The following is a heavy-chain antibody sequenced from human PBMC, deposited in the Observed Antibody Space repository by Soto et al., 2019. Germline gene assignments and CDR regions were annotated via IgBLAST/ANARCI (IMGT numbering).Heavy chain of an antibody. Sequence: QVQLVQSGAEVKKPGSSVKVSCKPFGGTLSSYAITWMRQAPGQGLEWMGGIIPFSGAANYAQKFQGRVTITADESTNTAYMDMSRLRSEDTAVYFCARLWVTTVTAWFDLWGQGTLVTVSS. CDR3: ARLWVTTVTAWFDL. CDR2: IIPFSGAA. J-gene: IGHJ5*02. D-gene: IGHD4-17*01. V-gene: IGHV1-69*01. CDR1: GGTLSSYA.